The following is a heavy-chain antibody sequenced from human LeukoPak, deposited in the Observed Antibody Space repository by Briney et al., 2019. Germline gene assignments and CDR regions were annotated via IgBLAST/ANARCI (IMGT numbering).Heavy chain of an antibody. CDR2: IYHSGST. V-gene: IGHV4-4*02. J-gene: IGHJ4*02. D-gene: IGHD2-2*02. CDR3: ASLIWGQYTYDY. CDR1: GGSISSSNW. Sequence: SETLSLTCAVSGGSISSSNWWSWVRQPPGKGLEWIGEIYHSGSTNYNPALNSRVTISVDTSKNQFSLRLSSVTAADTALYYCASLIWGQYTYDYWGQGTLVTVSS.